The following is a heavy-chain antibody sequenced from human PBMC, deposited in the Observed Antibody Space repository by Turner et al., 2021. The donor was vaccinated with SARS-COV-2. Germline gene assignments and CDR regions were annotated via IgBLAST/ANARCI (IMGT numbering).Heavy chain of an antibody. V-gene: IGHV3-30-3*01. Sequence: QVQLVESGGGVVQPGRSLRLSWAASGFTFSSYAMHWVRQAPGKGLEWVAVISYDGSNKYYADSVRGRFTISRDNSKNTLYLQMNSLRAEDTAVYYCARDRSGGYSFSFDYWGQGTLVTVSS. CDR3: ARDRSGGYSFSFDY. CDR2: ISYDGSNK. J-gene: IGHJ4*02. D-gene: IGHD1-26*01. CDR1: GFTFSSYA.